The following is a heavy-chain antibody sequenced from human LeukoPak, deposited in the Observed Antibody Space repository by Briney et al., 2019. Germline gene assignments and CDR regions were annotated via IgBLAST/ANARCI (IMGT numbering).Heavy chain of an antibody. CDR3: VRGQWVENYFDY. V-gene: IGHV3-33*01. J-gene: IGHJ4*02. CDR2: IWNDGSQK. Sequence: SGGSLRLSCAASGFTFSSYGMHWVRQAPGKGLEWVAVIWNDGSQKYYADSVKGRFTVSRDNSESTLYLQMNSLRVEDTAVYYCVRGQWVENYFDYWGQGTLVTVSS. CDR1: GFTFSSYG. D-gene: IGHD6-19*01.